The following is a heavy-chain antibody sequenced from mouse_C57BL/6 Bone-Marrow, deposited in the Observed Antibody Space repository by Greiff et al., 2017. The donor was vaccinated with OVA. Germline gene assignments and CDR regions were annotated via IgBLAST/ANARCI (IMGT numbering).Heavy chain of an antibody. Sequence: VQLKESGTVLARPGASVKMSCKTSGYTFTSYWMHWVHQRPGQGLEWIGAIYPGNSDTSYNQKFKGKAKLTADTSSSTAYMEHSSQTREDSAFYCCTTDSSGHGHWGQGTTLTVSS. V-gene: IGHV1-5*01. J-gene: IGHJ2*01. CDR3: TTDSSGHGH. CDR1: GYTFTSYW. CDR2: IYPGNSDT. D-gene: IGHD3-2*02.